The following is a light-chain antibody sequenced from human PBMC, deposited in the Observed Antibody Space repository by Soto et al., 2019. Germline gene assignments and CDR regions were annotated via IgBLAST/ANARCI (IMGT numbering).Light chain of an antibody. J-gene: IGKJ2*01. CDR1: QTISNY. CDR3: QQVYSIPFT. CDR2: GIS. V-gene: IGKV1-39*01. Sequence: IPMTQSPSSLSASVGDRVTITCRASQTISNYLNWYQQKPGKAPKLLIYGISNLKSGVPSRFSGSGSGTDFTLTISYLQPEDFATYYCQQVYSIPFTFGQGTKLEIK.